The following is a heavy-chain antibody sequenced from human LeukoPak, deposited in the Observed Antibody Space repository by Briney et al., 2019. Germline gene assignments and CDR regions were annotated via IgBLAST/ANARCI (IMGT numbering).Heavy chain of an antibody. CDR3: ARGSRGSGGSCYRN. CDR1: GGPFSGYY. D-gene: IGHD2-15*01. Sequence: SETLSLTCAVYGGPFSGYYWSWIRQPPGKGLEWIGEINHSGSTNYNPSLKSRVTISVDTSKNQFSLKLSSVTAADTAVYYCARGSRGSGGSCYRNWGQGTLVTVSS. J-gene: IGHJ4*02. CDR2: INHSGST. V-gene: IGHV4-34*01.